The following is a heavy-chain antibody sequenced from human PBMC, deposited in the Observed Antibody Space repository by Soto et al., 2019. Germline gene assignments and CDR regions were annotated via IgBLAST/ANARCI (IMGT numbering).Heavy chain of an antibody. CDR3: ASGVGGIGGRSGCPDYDFDV. J-gene: IGHJ3*01. CDR2: IVPLPGTT. Sequence: QVQLLQSGAAVRKPGSSVKVSCKASGGTFTKYAITWVRQAPRQVLEWMGGIVPLPGTTNYAQMFRGRVTTSADESKRKAYLEPSSLRTDDTGVYYWASGVGGIGGRSGCPDYDFDVWGQATKVIVSS. D-gene: IGHD6-19*01. V-gene: IGHV1-69*01. CDR1: GGTFTKYA.